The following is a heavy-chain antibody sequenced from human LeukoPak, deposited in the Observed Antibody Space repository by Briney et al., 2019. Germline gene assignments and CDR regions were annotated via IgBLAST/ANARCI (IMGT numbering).Heavy chain of an antibody. J-gene: IGHJ4*03. D-gene: IGHD2-8*01. Sequence: ASVRDSSVEPRYTSTVNGICCVPAAPGQGLEWMGWISAYNGNTNYAQKLQGRVTMTTDTSTSTAYMELRSLRSDDTAVYYCATVFHVDVFVLWGQGTMVTVSS. CDR2: ISAYNGNT. V-gene: IGHV1-18*04. CDR1: RYTSTVNG. CDR3: ATVFHVDVFVL.